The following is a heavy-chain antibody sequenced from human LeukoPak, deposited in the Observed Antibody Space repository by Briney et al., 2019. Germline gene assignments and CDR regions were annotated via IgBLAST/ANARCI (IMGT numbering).Heavy chain of an antibody. J-gene: IGHJ4*02. CDR3: ARDAHWNYRERYYFDY. CDR1: GFTFSSYG. V-gene: IGHV3-30*02. Sequence: GGSLRLSCAASGFTFSSYGMQWVRQAPGKGLEWVAFIRYDGSSKYYADSVKGRFTISRDNSKNTLYLQMNSLRAEDTAVYYCARDAHWNYRERYYFDYWGQGTLVTVSS. CDR2: IRYDGSSK. D-gene: IGHD1-7*01.